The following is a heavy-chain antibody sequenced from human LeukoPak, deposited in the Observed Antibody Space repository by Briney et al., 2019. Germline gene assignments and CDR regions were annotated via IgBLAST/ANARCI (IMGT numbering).Heavy chain of an antibody. CDR1: GYTFTSYD. Sequence: GASVKVSCKASGYTFTSYDINWVRQATGQGLEWMGWMNPNSGNTGYAQKFQGRVTITRNTSISTAYMELSSLRSEDTAVYYCARAGYSGSDDAFDIWGQGTMVTVSA. V-gene: IGHV1-8*03. J-gene: IGHJ3*02. D-gene: IGHD1-26*01. CDR2: MNPNSGNT. CDR3: ARAGYSGSDDAFDI.